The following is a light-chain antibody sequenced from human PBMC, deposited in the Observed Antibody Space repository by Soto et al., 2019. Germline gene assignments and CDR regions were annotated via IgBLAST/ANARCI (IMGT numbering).Light chain of an antibody. V-gene: IGKV1-17*03. J-gene: IGKJ1*01. CDR3: LQSNRYPWK. CDR1: QGVNNY. CDR2: AAS. Sequence: DIQMTQSPSAMSASVVDRVKINFLASQGVNNYLAWFQQKPGKVPKRLIYAASSLQSGVPSGFSGSGSATEFTLTISNLQPEDVATYYCLQSNRYPWKCGQGTKVDIK.